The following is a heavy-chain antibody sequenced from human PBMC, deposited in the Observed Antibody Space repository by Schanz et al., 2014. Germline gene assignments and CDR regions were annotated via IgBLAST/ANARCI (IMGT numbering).Heavy chain of an antibody. CDR3: ARDLTVDTGYVVHYYYYGMDV. CDR1: GYTFTSDS. CDR2: FIPILDVG. V-gene: IGHV1-69*09. Sequence: QVHLVQSGAEVKKPGASVKVSCKTSGYTFTSDSMHWVRQARGQGLEWVGRFIPILDVGNYAQQFQGRVTITRDTSASTAYMELTSLRSEDTAVYFCARDLTVDTGYVVHYYYYGMDVWGRGTTVTVSS. J-gene: IGHJ6*02. D-gene: IGHD5-12*01.